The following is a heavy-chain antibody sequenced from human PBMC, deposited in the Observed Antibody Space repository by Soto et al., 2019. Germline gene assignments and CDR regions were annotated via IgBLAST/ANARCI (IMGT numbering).Heavy chain of an antibody. V-gene: IGHV3-23*01. CDR2: ITDSGGST. J-gene: IGHJ4*02. Sequence: EVQLLESGGGLVQPGGSLRLSCAASGFTISSYAMNWVRQAPGKGLEWVSTITDSGGSTLYADSVKGRFTISRDNSKNTLSTQMNSLRAEDTAVYYCTNAVGSDWYNYFDYWGQGTLVTVSS. CDR1: GFTISSYA. CDR3: TNAVGSDWYNYFDY. D-gene: IGHD6-19*01.